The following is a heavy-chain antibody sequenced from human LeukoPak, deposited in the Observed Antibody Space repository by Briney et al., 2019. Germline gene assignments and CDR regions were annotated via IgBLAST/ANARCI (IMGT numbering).Heavy chain of an antibody. CDR3: ARDRGNYGDLWYFDY. CDR1: GFTFSSYS. CDR2: ISSSSSYI. V-gene: IGHV3-21*01. Sequence: GGSLRPSCAASGFTFSSYSMNWVRQAPGKGLEWVSSISSSSSYIYYADSVKGRFTISRDNAKNSLYLQMNSLRAEDTAVYYCARDRGNYGDLWYFDYWGQGTLVTVSS. D-gene: IGHD4-17*01. J-gene: IGHJ4*02.